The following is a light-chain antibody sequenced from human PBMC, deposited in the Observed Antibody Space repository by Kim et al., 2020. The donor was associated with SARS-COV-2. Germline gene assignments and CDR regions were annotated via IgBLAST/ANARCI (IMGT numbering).Light chain of an antibody. CDR2: EVS. J-gene: IGLJ2*01. CDR3: CSYAGSSTFV. CDR1: SSDVGSYNL. V-gene: IGLV2-23*02. Sequence: QSALTQPASVSGSPGQSITISCTGTSSDVGSYNLVSWYQQHPGKAPKLMIYEVSKRPSGVSNRFSGSKSGNTASLTISGLQAEDEADYYCCSYAGSSTFVFGGRTQLTVL.